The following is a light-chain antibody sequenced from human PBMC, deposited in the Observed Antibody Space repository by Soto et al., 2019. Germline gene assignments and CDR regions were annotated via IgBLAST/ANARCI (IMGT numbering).Light chain of an antibody. J-gene: IGLJ2*01. V-gene: IGLV2-14*01. CDR3: SSYTSGSARAL. CDR1: SSDVGGYNY. CDR2: DVS. Sequence: QSALTQPASVSGSPGQSITISCSGTSSDVGGYNYVSWYQQHPGKAPKFLIYDVSRRPSGISNRFSGSKSGNTASLTISGLQAEDEADYYCSSYTSGSARALFGGGTKVTVL.